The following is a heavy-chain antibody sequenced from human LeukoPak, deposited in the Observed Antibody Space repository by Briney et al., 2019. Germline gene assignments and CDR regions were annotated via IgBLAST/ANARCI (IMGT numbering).Heavy chain of an antibody. J-gene: IGHJ4*02. D-gene: IGHD1-26*01. V-gene: IGHV4-61*02. CDR2: GYTSGST. CDR1: GGSISSGSYY. CDR3: ARDAPIVGAEDFDY. Sequence: PSETLSLTCTVSGGSISSGSYYWSWIRQPAGKGVEWIGRGYTSGSTHYNPSLKSRVTISVDTPKNQFSLKLSSVTAADTAVYYCARDAPIVGAEDFDYWGQGTLVTVSS.